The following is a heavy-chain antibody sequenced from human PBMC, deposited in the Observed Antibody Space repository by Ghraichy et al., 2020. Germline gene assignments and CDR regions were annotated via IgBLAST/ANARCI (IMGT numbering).Heavy chain of an antibody. V-gene: IGHV1-2*02. CDR2: IKPNSGET. Sequence: ASMKVSCKASGYTFNDYYMHWLRQAPGQGLEWMGWIKPNSGETNYAQKFQGRVTMTRDTSISTVFMEVSRLRPDDTAVYFCARDDNWFRIDYWGQGTLVTDPS. CDR1: GYTFNDYY. J-gene: IGHJ4*01. D-gene: IGHD3-10*01. CDR3: ARDDNWFRIDY.